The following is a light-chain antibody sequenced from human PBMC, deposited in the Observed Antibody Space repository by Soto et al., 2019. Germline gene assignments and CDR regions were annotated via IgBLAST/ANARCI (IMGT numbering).Light chain of an antibody. CDR2: DAF. V-gene: IGKV3-11*01. Sequence: EIVLTRSPATLSLSPGERATLSCRASQSVSSYLAWYQQQPGQAPRLLIYDAFNRATGIPARFSGSGSGTDFTLTISSLEPEDFAVYYCHPRSNWPRGTFGGGTKVEIK. CDR3: HPRSNWPRGT. J-gene: IGKJ4*01. CDR1: QSVSSY.